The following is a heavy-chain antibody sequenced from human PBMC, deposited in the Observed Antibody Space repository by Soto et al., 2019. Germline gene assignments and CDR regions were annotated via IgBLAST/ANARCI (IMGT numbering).Heavy chain of an antibody. CDR1: GGSISSYY. CDR2: IYYSGRT. Sequence: SETLSLTCTVSGGSISSYYWSWIRQPPGKRLEWIGYIYYSGRTNYNPSLNSRVTMSVDTSKNQFSLKLSSVTAADTAVYYCARYEQYYQHWGHGTLVTVSS. CDR3: ARYEQYYQH. J-gene: IGHJ1*01. V-gene: IGHV4-59*08. D-gene: IGHD3-16*01.